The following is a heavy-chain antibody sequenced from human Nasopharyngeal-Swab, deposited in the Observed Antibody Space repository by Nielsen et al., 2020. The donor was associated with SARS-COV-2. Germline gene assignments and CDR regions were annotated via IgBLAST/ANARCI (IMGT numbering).Heavy chain of an antibody. CDR2: IYYSGST. J-gene: IGHJ6*03. CDR3: ARGGGWFGELLGGYYYYYYMDV. Sequence: WIRQPPGKGLEWIGYIYYSGSTYYNPSLKNRVTISVDTSKNQFSLKLSSVTAADTAVYYCARGGGWFGELLGGYYYYYYMDVWGKGTTVTVSS. D-gene: IGHD3-10*01. V-gene: IGHV4-31*02.